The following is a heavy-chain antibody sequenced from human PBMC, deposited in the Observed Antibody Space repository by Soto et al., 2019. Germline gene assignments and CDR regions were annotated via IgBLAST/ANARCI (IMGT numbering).Heavy chain of an antibody. CDR1: GFTFSSYW. V-gene: IGHV3-7*01. D-gene: IGHD3-10*01. J-gene: IGHJ4*02. Sequence: EVQVVESGGDLVQPGGSLRLSCTASGFTFSSYWVTWVRQAPGKGREWVATIKQDGSEKYYVDSVKGRFTISRDNAEDSGYLQMNSLRGEDTAVYYCARMGGSTYAGALSYWGQGTLVTVSS. CDR2: IKQDGSEK. CDR3: ARMGGSTYAGALSY.